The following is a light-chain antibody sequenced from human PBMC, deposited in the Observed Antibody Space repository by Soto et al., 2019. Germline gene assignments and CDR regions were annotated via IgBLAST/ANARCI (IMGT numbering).Light chain of an antibody. J-gene: IGLJ1*01. Sequence: QSVLTQPASVSGSRGKSITFSCAGSASNVGTYNLVSWYQQHPGRAPKLIIYDGSKRPSGVSDRFSGSKSGYTASLTISGLQADDEADYYCCSYAGSSTFVFGTGTKLTVL. CDR2: DGS. CDR3: CSYAGSSTFV. V-gene: IGLV2-23*03. CDR1: ASNVGTYNL.